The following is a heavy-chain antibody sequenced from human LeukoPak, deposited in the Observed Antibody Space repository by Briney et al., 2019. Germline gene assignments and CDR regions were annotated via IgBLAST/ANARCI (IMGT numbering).Heavy chain of an antibody. CDR3: VKSGPDFGDLPSEYYFDF. CDR1: GFSFSSYA. CDR2: IWYDGSNQ. J-gene: IGHJ4*02. Sequence: GRSLRLFCAASGFSFSSYAMHWVRQAPGKGLEWVAVIWYDGSNQYYADSVRGRFTISRDNSKNTLHLQMNSLRAEDTAAYYCVKSGPDFGDLPSEYYFDFWGQGTLVTVSS. V-gene: IGHV3-33*06. D-gene: IGHD4-17*01.